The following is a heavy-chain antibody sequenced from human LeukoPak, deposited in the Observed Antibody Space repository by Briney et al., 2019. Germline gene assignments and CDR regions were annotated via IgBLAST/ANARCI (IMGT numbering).Heavy chain of an antibody. Sequence: PSETLSLTCAVYGGSFSGYYWSWIRQPPGKGLEWIGEINHSGSTNYNPSLKSRVTISVDTSKNQFSLKLSSVTAADTAVYYCWTCGGDCYLSYGMDVWGQGTTVNVFS. V-gene: IGHV4-34*01. CDR2: INHSGST. J-gene: IGHJ6*02. CDR3: WTCGGDCYLSYGMDV. CDR1: GGSFSGYY. D-gene: IGHD2-21*02.